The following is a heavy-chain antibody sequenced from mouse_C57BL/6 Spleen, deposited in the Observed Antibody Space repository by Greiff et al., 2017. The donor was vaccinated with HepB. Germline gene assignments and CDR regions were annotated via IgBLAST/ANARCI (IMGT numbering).Heavy chain of an antibody. Sequence: VQLQQPGAELVKPGASVKLSCKASGYTFTSHWMQWVKQRPGQGLEWIGEIDPSDSYTNYNQKFKGKATLTVDTSSSTAYMQLSSLTSEDSAVYYCARSSSYTWFAYWGQGTLVTVSA. CDR3: ARSSSYTWFAY. CDR2: IDPSDSYT. D-gene: IGHD1-1*01. J-gene: IGHJ3*01. V-gene: IGHV1-50*01. CDR1: GYTFTSHW.